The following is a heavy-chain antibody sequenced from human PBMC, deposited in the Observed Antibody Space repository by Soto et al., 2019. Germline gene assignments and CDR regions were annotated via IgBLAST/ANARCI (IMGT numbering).Heavy chain of an antibody. D-gene: IGHD3-22*01. Sequence: GGSLRLSCAASGFTISSYAMSLVRQAPGKGLEWVSAISGSGGSTYYADSVKGRFTISRDNSKNTLYLQMNSLRAEDTAVYYCAKDVTYYYDSSGYYYHNNDAFDIWGQGTMVTVSS. CDR3: AKDVTYYYDSSGYYYHNNDAFDI. CDR2: ISGSGGST. CDR1: GFTISSYA. V-gene: IGHV3-23*01. J-gene: IGHJ3*02.